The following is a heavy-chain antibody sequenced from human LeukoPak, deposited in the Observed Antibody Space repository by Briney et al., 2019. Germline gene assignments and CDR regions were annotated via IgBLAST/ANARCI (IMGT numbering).Heavy chain of an antibody. J-gene: IGHJ6*02. Sequence: PGGSLRLSCAASRFTFSTYSMNWVRQAPGKGLEWVSSISSDSNYIYYADSLKGRFTISRDNAKNSLYLQMISLRAEDTAVYYCARVAFGLYVMDVCGQGTTVTVSS. D-gene: IGHD3-16*01. CDR2: ISSDSNYI. CDR3: ARVAFGLYVMDV. CDR1: RFTFSTYS. V-gene: IGHV3-21*01.